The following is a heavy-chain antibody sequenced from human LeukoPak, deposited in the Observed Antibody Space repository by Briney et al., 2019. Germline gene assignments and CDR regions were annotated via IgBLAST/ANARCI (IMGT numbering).Heavy chain of an antibody. V-gene: IGHV4-59*01. CDR3: ARADYYYFDY. J-gene: IGHJ4*02. Sequence: SETLSLPCTVSGGSISSYYWSWIRQPPGKGLEWIGYIYYSGSTNYNPSLKSRVTISVDTSKNQFSLKLTSVTAADTAVYYCARADYYYFDYWGQGTLVTVSS. CDR1: GGSISSYY. D-gene: IGHD2/OR15-2a*01. CDR2: IYYSGST.